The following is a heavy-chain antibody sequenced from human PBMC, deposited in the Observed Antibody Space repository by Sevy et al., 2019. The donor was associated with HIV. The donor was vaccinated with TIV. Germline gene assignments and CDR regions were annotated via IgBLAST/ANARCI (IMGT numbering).Heavy chain of an antibody. CDR3: ARGPIREWLFNYYYGMDV. V-gene: IGHV4-34*01. J-gene: IGHJ6*02. D-gene: IGHD3-3*01. Sequence: SETLSLTCAVYGGSFSGYYWSWIRQPPGKGLEWIGEINHSGSTNYNPSLKSRVTISVDTPKNQFSLKLSSVTAADTAVYYCARGPIREWLFNYYYGMDVWGQGTTVTVSS. CDR2: INHSGST. CDR1: GGSFSGYY.